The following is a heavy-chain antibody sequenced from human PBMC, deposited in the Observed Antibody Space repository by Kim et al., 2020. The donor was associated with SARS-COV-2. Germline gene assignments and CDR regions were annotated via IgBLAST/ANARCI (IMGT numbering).Heavy chain of an antibody. CDR3: ARVGTNFVLFDY. J-gene: IGHJ4*02. D-gene: IGHD7-27*01. V-gene: IGHV6-1*01. Sequence: DYAVSVKSRITINPDTSKNQFSLQLNSVTPEDTAVYYCARVGTNFVLFDYWGQGTLVTVSS.